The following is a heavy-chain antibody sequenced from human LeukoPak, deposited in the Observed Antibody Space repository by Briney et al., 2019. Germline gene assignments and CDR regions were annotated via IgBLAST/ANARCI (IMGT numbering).Heavy chain of an antibody. V-gene: IGHV3-23*01. CDR1: GFSFANYA. CDR2: LTPAGTT. J-gene: IGHJ4*02. D-gene: IGHD2-2*01. CDR3: VKESPYPEGSTARIYYFDN. Sequence: GGSLRLSCAASGFSFANYAMSWVGQAPGKGPEWVSALTPAGTTFYADIVKGRFSVSRDNSKHTLSLQMNSLRAEDTAVYYCVKESPYPEGSTARIYYFDNWGQGTLVTVSS.